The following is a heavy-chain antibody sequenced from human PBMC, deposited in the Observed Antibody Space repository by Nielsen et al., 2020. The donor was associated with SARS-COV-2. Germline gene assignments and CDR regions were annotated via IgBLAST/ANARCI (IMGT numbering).Heavy chain of an antibody. V-gene: IGHV3-23*01. J-gene: IGHJ4*02. CDR2: ISGSGGST. CDR3: ARDGGADLLWFGDEEKD. Sequence: GESLKISCAASGFTLSSYAMSWVRQAPGKGLEWVSAISGSGGSTYYADSVKGRFTISRDNSKNTLYLQMNSLRAEDTAVYYCARDGGADLLWFGDEEKDWGQGTLVTVSS. CDR1: GFTLSSYA. D-gene: IGHD3-10*01.